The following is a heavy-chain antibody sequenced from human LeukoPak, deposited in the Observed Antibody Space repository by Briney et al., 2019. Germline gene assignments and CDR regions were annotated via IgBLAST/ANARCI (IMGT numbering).Heavy chain of an antibody. J-gene: IGHJ4*02. Sequence: GGSLRLSCAASGFTFSTYAMSWVRQAPGKGLEWVSGMSGSSGSTYYADSVKGRFSISRDNSKNTLYLQMNSLRAEDTAVYYCAKDGEYHGDLYYFDYWGQGTLVTVSS. CDR1: GFTFSTYA. V-gene: IGHV3-23*01. D-gene: IGHD4-17*01. CDR2: MSGSSGST. CDR3: AKDGEYHGDLYYFDY.